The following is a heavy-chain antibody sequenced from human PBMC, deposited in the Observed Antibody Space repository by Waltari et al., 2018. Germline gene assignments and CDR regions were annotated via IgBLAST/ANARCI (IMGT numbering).Heavy chain of an antibody. J-gene: IGHJ4*02. CDR3: ARGRIAARPRGFDY. CDR2: INHSGST. V-gene: IGHV4-34*01. D-gene: IGHD6-6*01. CDR1: GGSFSGYY. Sequence: QVQLQQWGAGLLKPSETLSLTCAVYGGSFSGYYWSWTRQPPGKGLEWIGEINHSGSTNYTPSLKSRVTISVDTSKNQFSLKLSSVTAADTAVYYCARGRIAARPRGFDYWGQGTLVTVSS.